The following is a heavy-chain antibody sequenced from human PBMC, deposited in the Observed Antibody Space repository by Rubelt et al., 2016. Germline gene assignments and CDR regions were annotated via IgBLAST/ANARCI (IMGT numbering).Heavy chain of an antibody. V-gene: IGHV3-30*04. J-gene: IGHJ2*01. CDR2: ISYAGTNK. CDR1: RFTFSRDA. Sequence: VQLVESGGGLVQPGKSLRLSCAASRFTFSRDAMHWVRQAPGKGLEWVDVISYAGTNKYYAEYVKGRFTITRDISKNSRDLQRKGRRAEETALYYCAKGPRGLWYFELWGRGTLVTVSS. CDR3: AKGPRGLWYFEL.